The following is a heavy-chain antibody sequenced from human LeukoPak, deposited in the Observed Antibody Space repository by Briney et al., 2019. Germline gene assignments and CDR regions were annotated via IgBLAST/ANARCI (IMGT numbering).Heavy chain of an antibody. J-gene: IGHJ5*02. CDR2: IHIYRGNT. V-gene: IGHV1-18*01. CDR3: ARDVGITAADSFDP. CDR1: GYSSTNYG. D-gene: IGHD6-13*01. Sequence: ASVKVSCKASGYSSTNYGISWVRQAPGQGLEWMGWIHIYRGNTNYAQKFQGRVTMTTDTSTSTVYMEVRGLRSDDTAMYYCARDVGITAADSFDPWGQGTLVTVSS.